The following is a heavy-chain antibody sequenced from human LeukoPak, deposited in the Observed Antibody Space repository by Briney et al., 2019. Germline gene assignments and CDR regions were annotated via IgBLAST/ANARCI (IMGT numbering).Heavy chain of an antibody. D-gene: IGHD4-23*01. Sequence: PGGSLRLSCAASGSTFSSYAMSWVRQAPGKGLEWVSAISGSGGSTYYADSVKGRFTISRDNSKNTLYLQMNSLRAEDTAVYYCAKVPYGGNLYYFDYWGQGTLVTVSS. J-gene: IGHJ4*02. CDR1: GSTFSSYA. CDR2: ISGSGGST. V-gene: IGHV3-23*01. CDR3: AKVPYGGNLYYFDY.